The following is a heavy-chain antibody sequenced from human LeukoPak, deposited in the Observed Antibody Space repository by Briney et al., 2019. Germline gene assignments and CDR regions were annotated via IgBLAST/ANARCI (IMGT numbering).Heavy chain of an antibody. CDR3: ATFPDDVTTVTYFDY. CDR1: GYTLTELS. D-gene: IGHD4-17*01. Sequence: GASVKVSCKVSGYTLTELSMHWVRQAPGKGLEWVGGFDPEDGETIYAQRFQGRVTMTEDTSTDTAYMELSSLRSEDTAVYYCATFPDDVTTVTYFDYWGQGTLVTVSS. J-gene: IGHJ4*02. V-gene: IGHV1-24*01. CDR2: FDPEDGET.